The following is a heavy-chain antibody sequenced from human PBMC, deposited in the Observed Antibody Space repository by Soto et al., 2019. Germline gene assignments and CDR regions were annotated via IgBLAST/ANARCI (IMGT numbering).Heavy chain of an antibody. D-gene: IGHD1-26*01. J-gene: IGHJ4*03. V-gene: IGHV4-61*01. CDR2: IYHDGFT. CDR1: GGSVSSGNYY. Sequence: PSETLSLTCSLSGGSVSSGNYYWTWIRQPPGKGLEWIGYIYHDGFTNYNPSLKSRVTISLDTSKNEFTLRLRSVTAADTAIYYCARASGSY. CDR3: ARASGSY.